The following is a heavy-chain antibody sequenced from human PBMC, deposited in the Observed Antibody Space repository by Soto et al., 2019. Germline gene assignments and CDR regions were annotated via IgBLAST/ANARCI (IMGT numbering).Heavy chain of an antibody. Sequence: ASVKVSCKASGYTFTGYYMHWVRQAPGQGLECMGWINPNSGGTNYAQKFQGWVTMTRDTSISTAYMELSRLRSDDTAVYYCARGIRRYCTNGVCPYYGMDVWGQGTTVTVSS. CDR3: ARGIRRYCTNGVCPYYGMDV. V-gene: IGHV1-2*04. CDR1: GYTFTGYY. CDR2: INPNSGGT. J-gene: IGHJ6*02. D-gene: IGHD2-8*01.